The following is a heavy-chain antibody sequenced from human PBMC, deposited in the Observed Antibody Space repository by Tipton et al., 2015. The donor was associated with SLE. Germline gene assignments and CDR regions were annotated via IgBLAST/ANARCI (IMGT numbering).Heavy chain of an antibody. V-gene: IGHV3-9*01. CDR3: AIGRQYYYMDV. CDR2: INWNSGSI. Sequence: SLRLSCAGSGFTFDDYAMHWVRQTPGKGLEWVSGINWNSGSIAYADSVRGRFTISRDSAQNSLSLQMNSLRTEDTALYYCAIGRQYYYMDVWGKGTTVTVSS. J-gene: IGHJ6*03. CDR1: GFTFDDYA.